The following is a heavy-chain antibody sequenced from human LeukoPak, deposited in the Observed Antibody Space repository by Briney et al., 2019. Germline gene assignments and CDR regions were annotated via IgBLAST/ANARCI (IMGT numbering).Heavy chain of an antibody. D-gene: IGHD6-19*01. J-gene: IGHJ5*02. Sequence: ASVKVSCKASGYTFTGYYMHWVRQAPGQGLEWMGWINPNSGGTNYAQKFQGRATMTRDTSISTAYMELSRLRSDDTAVYYCARYSSGWYSAGYDPWGQGTLVTVSS. V-gene: IGHV1-2*02. CDR1: GYTFTGYY. CDR3: ARYSSGWYSAGYDP. CDR2: INPNSGGT.